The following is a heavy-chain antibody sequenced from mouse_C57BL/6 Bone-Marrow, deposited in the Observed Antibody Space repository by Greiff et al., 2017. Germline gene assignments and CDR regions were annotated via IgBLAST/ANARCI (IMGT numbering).Heavy chain of an antibody. J-gene: IGHJ3*01. CDR3: ARQGGYGNYGAWFAY. Sequence: EVKVVESGGGLVQPGGSLKLSCAASGFTFSDYGMAWVRQAPRKGPEWVAFISNLAYSIYYADTVTGRFTISRENAKNTLYLEMSSLRSEDTAMYYCARQGGYGNYGAWFAYWGQGTLVTVSA. CDR1: GFTFSDYG. CDR2: ISNLAYSI. D-gene: IGHD2-1*01. V-gene: IGHV5-15*01.